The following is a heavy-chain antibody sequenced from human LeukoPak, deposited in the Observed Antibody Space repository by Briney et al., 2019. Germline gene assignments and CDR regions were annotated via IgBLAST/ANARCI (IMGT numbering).Heavy chain of an antibody. CDR2: INPNSGGT. Sequence: ASVKVSCKASGYTFTDYFIHWVRQAPGQGLEWMGWINPNSGGTDYAQKFQGRVTMTRDTSINSVYMELSSLTFDDTAVYYCARVTVGVIVRFDDFWGQGTLVTVSS. CDR3: ARVTVGVIVRFDDF. D-gene: IGHD3-10*01. J-gene: IGHJ4*02. CDR1: GYTFTDYF. V-gene: IGHV1-2*02.